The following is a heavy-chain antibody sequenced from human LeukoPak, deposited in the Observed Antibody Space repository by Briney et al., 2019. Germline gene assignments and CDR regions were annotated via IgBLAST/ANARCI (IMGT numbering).Heavy chain of an antibody. CDR3: ARAPPNYYYGMDV. J-gene: IGHJ6*02. CDR2: IYYSGST. V-gene: IGHV4-31*11. Sequence: SETLSLTCAVYGGSFSGYYWSWIRHHPGKGLEWIGYIYYSGSTYYNPSLKSRATISVDTSKNQFSLNLSSVTAADTAVYFCARAPPNYYYGMDVWGQGTSVTVSS. CDR1: GGSFSGYY.